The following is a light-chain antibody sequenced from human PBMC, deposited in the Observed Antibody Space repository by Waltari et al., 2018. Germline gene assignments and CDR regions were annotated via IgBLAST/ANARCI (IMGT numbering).Light chain of an antibody. J-gene: IGKJ1*01. CDR1: QSLLYNSTDKNY. CDR3: QQYYSRRT. CDR2: WAS. V-gene: IGKV4-1*01. Sequence: DIVMTQSPDSLAVSLRVRVTIKCKYSQSLLYNSTDKNYLAWYQQKPGQPPKLLFYWASTRHSGVPDRFSGSGSATDFTLTISSLQAEDVAVYYCQQYYSRRTFGQGTRVEIK.